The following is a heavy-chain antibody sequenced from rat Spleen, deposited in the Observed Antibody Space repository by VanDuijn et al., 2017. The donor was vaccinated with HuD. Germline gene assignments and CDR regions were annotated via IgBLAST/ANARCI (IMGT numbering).Heavy chain of an antibody. Sequence: EVQLVESGGGLVQPGRSLKLSCAASGFTFSNYDMAWVRQAPTKGLEWVAFISTGGGNTYYRDSVKGRFIISRDNTKSTLYLQMDSLRSEDTATYYCLRPPGYTGNYWGQGVMVTVSS. J-gene: IGHJ2*01. CDR2: ISTGGGNT. CDR3: LRPPGYTGNY. V-gene: IGHV5S23*01. D-gene: IGHD1-4*01. CDR1: GFTFSNYD.